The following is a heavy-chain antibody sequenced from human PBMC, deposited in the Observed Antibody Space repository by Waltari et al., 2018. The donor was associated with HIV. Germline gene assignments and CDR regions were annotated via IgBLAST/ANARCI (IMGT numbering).Heavy chain of an antibody. CDR3: ARSGTTSYYYYGMDV. V-gene: IGHV3-21*01. Sequence: EVQLVESGGGLVKPGGSRRRSCAASGFNFSCCSTNWVRQAPGKGLEWVSSISSSNNFIYYADSVKGRFTISRDNAKNSLYLQMNSLRAEDTAVYYCARSGTTSYYYYGMDVWGQGTTVTVSS. CDR1: GFNFSCCS. J-gene: IGHJ6*02. D-gene: IGHD1-7*01. CDR2: ISSSNNFI.